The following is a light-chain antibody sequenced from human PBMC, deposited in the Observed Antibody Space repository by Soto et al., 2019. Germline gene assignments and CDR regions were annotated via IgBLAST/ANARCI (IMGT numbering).Light chain of an antibody. J-gene: IGKJ2*01. V-gene: IGKV3-20*01. CDR2: GAS. CDR3: QQYGSSPYT. CDR1: QTFTSNY. Sequence: EIVLTQSPGTLSLSPGERAILSCRASQTFTSNYLAWYRHRPGQAPRVLIYGASSRATGIPDRFSGSGSGTDFTLIISGLEPEDSAVYYCQQYGSSPYTFGQGTKLEIK.